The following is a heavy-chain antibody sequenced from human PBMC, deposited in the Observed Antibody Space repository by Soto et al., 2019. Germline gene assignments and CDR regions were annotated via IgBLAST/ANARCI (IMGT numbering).Heavy chain of an antibody. V-gene: IGHV3-7*01. Sequence: GGSLRLSCAASGFTFSSYWMNWVRQAPGKGLEWVANIKQDGSEKYYVDSVKGRFTISRDNAKNSLYLQMNSLRAEDTAVYYCARGLYSSSSGFDYWGQGTLVTVSS. CDR3: ARGLYSSSSGFDY. J-gene: IGHJ4*02. CDR1: GFTFSSYW. D-gene: IGHD6-6*01. CDR2: IKQDGSEK.